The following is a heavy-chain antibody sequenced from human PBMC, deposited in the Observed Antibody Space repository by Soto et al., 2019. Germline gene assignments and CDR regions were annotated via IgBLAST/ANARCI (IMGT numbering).Heavy chain of an antibody. V-gene: IGHV4-59*01. D-gene: IGHD3-22*01. CDR3: ARGHYDSSGGALFLFAY. CDR1: GGSISSYY. Sequence: QVQLQESGPGLVKPSETLSLTCTVSGGSISSYYWSWIRQPPGKGLEWIGYIYFSGSTNYNPSLTSRVTISVDTSKNQFSLKLSSVTAADTAVYYCARGHYDSSGGALFLFAYWGQGTLVTVSS. J-gene: IGHJ4*02. CDR2: IYFSGST.